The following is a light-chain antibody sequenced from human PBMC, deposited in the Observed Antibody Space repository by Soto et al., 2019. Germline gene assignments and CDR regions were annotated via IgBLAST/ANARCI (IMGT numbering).Light chain of an antibody. Sequence: DIQMTQSPSTLSASVGDRVTITCRASQTISTLLAWYQQRPGKAPNLLIYEASSLESGVPSRFSGSGSGTEFTLTLSSLQPDDFATYYCQQYSTCLRTFGEGTKVEVK. V-gene: IGKV1-5*03. CDR3: QQYSTCLRT. CDR2: EAS. CDR1: QTISTL. J-gene: IGKJ1*01.